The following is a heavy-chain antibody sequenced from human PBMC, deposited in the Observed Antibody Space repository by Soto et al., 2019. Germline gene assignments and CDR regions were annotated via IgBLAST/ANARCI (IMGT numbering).Heavy chain of an antibody. CDR3: ARRASYSYGYFDY. CDR2: IYHSGRT. D-gene: IGHD5-18*01. CDR1: GGSISSSNG. V-gene: IGHV4-4*02. J-gene: IGHJ4*02. Sequence: SETLSLTCAVSGGSISSSNGWSWVRQPPGKGLEWLGEIYHSGRTNYNPSLKSRVTISVDKSKNQFSLKLSSVTAADTAAYYCARRASYSYGYFDYWGQGTLVTVSS.